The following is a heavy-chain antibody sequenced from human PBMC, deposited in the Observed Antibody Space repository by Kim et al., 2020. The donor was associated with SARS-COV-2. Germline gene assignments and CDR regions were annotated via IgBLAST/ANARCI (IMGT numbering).Heavy chain of an antibody. CDR3: TLGLDYYYYMDV. CDR1: GYTFTGYY. V-gene: IGHV1-2*06. Sequence: ASVKVSCKASGYTFTGYYMHWVRQAPGQGLEWMGRINPNSGGTNYAQKFQGRVTMTRDTSISTAYMELSRLRSDDTAVYYCTLGLDYYYYMDVWGKGTTVTVSS. CDR2: INPNSGGT. J-gene: IGHJ6*03.